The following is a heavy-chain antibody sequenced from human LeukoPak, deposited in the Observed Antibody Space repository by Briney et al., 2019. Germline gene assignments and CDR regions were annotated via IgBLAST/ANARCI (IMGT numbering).Heavy chain of an antibody. CDR1: GFTFSNYE. J-gene: IGHJ4*02. CDR3: ARFYDSSGYSLFDY. V-gene: IGHV3-48*03. CDR2: ISSSGSTI. D-gene: IGHD3-22*01. Sequence: GGSLRLSCAASGFTFSNYEMNWVRQAPGKGLEWVSYISSSGSTIYYADSVKGRFTISRDNAKNSLYLQMNSLRAEDTAVYYCARFYDSSGYSLFDYWGQGTLVTVSS.